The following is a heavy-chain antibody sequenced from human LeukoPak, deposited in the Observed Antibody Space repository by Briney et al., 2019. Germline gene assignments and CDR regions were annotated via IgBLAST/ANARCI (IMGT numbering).Heavy chain of an antibody. CDR3: AKDRRAGSYDY. CDR1: GFTFSSYR. D-gene: IGHD3-10*01. J-gene: IGHJ4*02. V-gene: IGHV3-48*01. Sequence: GGSLRLSCAASGFTFSSYRMNWVRQAPGKNLEWVSYISSSSSTIYYADSVKGRFTISRDNAKNSLYLQMNSLRVEDTAVYYCAKDRRAGSYDYWGQGTLVTVSS. CDR2: ISSSSSTI.